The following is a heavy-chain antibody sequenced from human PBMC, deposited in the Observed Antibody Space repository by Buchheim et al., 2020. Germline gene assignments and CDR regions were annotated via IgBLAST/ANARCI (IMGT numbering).Heavy chain of an antibody. CDR1: GFTFSSYA. CDR2: ISYDGSNK. J-gene: IGHJ3*02. Sequence: QVQLVESGGGVVQPGRSLRLSCAASGFTFSSYAMHWVRQAPGKGLEWVAVISYDGSNKYYADSVKGRFTISRDNSKNTLYLQMNSLRAEDTAVYYCARGPSGSYEGDDAFDIWGQGT. V-gene: IGHV3-30*04. D-gene: IGHD1-26*01. CDR3: ARGPSGSYEGDDAFDI.